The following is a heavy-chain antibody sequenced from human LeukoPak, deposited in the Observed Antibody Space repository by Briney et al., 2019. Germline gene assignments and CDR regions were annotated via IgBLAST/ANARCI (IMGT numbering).Heavy chain of an antibody. CDR2: ISAYNGNT. Sequence: ASVKVSCKASGYTFTSYGISWVRQAPGQGLEWMGWISAYNGNTYYAQKLQGRVTMTTDTSTSTAYMELRSLRSDDTAVYYCARLGYYDILTGREAFDIWGQGTMVTVSS. CDR3: ARLGYYDILTGREAFDI. V-gene: IGHV1-18*04. CDR1: GYTFTSYG. D-gene: IGHD3-9*01. J-gene: IGHJ3*02.